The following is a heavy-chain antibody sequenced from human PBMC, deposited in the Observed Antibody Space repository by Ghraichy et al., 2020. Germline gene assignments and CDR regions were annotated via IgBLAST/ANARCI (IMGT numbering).Heavy chain of an antibody. J-gene: IGHJ4*02. CDR1: GFSFSRHW. CDR2: IKADGSER. V-gene: IGHV3-7*03. Sequence: GGSLRLSCSASGFSFSRHWMSWVRQAPGKGLEWVASIKADGSERHYVDSVKGRFTISRDNAENSVSLEMSTLRAEDTAIYYCARDPYGDYKYGGTDYWGQGTLVAVSS. D-gene: IGHD4-17*01. CDR3: ARDPYGDYKYGGTDY.